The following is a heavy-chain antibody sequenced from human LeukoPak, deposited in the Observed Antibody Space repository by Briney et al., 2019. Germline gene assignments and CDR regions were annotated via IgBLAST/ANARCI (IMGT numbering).Heavy chain of an antibody. V-gene: IGHV1-2*02. CDR1: GYTFTGYY. J-gene: IGHJ4*02. CDR2: INPNSGGT. CDR3: ARDTWNDLHYFDY. Sequence: GASVKVSCKASGYTFTGYYMHCVRQAPGQGLEWMGWINPNSGGTNYAQKFQGRVTMTRDTSISTAYMELSRLRSDDTAVYYCARDTWNDLHYFDYWGQGTLVTVSS. D-gene: IGHD1-1*01.